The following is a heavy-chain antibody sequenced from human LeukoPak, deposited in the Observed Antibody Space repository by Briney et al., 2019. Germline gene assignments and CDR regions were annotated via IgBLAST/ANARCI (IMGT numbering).Heavy chain of an antibody. Sequence: GGSLRLSCAASGFSFSSYGMSWVRQAPGKGLEWVSTISGSGGSTYDADSVKGRFTISRDNSKNTLYLQMNSLRAEDTAVYYCARNGGSYYSPGGSDYWGQGTLVTVSS. J-gene: IGHJ4*02. CDR3: ARNGGSYYSPGGSDY. CDR1: GFSFSSYG. CDR2: ISGSGGST. V-gene: IGHV3-23*01. D-gene: IGHD1-26*01.